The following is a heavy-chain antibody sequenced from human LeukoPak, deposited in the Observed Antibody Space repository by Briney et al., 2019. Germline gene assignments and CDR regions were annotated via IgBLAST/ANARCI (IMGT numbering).Heavy chain of an antibody. Sequence: PSETLSLTCTVSGGSISIYYWSWIRQPPGKGPEWIGSIYYSGSTYYNPSLKSRVTISVDTSKNQFSLRLISVTAADTAVYYCARRRTALGSFDIWGQGTMVAVSS. CDR3: ARRRTALGSFDI. CDR2: IYYSGST. CDR1: GGSISIYY. V-gene: IGHV4-59*05. D-gene: IGHD1-14*01. J-gene: IGHJ3*02.